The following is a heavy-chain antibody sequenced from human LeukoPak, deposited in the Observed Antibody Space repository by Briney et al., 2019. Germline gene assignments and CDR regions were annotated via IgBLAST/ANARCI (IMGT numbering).Heavy chain of an antibody. CDR3: ARDSETGAYEN. Sequence: PSQTLSLTCTVSGGSISSGGYYWSWIRQPPGKGLEWIGYIYHSGSTYYNPSLKSRVTISVDRSKNQFSLKLSSVTAADTAVYYCARDSETGAYENWGQGTLVTVSS. D-gene: IGHD3-22*01. CDR1: GGSISSGGYY. CDR2: IYHSGST. J-gene: IGHJ4*02. V-gene: IGHV4-30-2*01.